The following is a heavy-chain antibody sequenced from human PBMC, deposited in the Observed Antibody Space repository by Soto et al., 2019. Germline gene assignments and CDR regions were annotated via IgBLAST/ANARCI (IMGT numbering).Heavy chain of an antibody. CDR3: TRDASRDSSARGWFDP. CDR2: ISSNSAYI. CDR1: GFTFRSFT. V-gene: IGHV3-21*01. Sequence: GGSLRLSCAASGFTFRSFTMNWIRQAPGKGLEWVPTISSNSAYIYYTDALRGRFTISRDNAKNSLHLQMNSLRAEDTAVYYCTRDASRDSSARGWFDPWGPGTLVTVSS. J-gene: IGHJ5*02. D-gene: IGHD6-13*01.